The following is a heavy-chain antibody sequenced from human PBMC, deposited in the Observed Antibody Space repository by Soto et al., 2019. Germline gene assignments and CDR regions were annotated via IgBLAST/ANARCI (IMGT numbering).Heavy chain of an antibody. J-gene: IGHJ2*01. V-gene: IGHV2-5*02. CDR1: GFSLSTSGVG. CDR3: AHRPGALYGDADWYFDL. D-gene: IGHD4-17*01. CDR2: IYWDDDK. Sequence: QITLKESGPTLVKPTQTLTLTCTFSGFSLSTSGVGVGWIRQPPGKALEWLALIYWDDDKRYSPSLKSRLTITKDTSKNQVVLTMTNMDPVDTATYHCAHRPGALYGDADWYFDLWGRGTLVTVSS.